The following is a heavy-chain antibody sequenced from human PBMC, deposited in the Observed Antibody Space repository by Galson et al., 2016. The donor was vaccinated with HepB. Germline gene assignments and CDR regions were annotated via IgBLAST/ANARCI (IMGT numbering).Heavy chain of an antibody. J-gene: IGHJ5*02. CDR2: TYYRSKWYN. CDR3: ARGPYPIGAGWPWFDP. D-gene: IGHD3-3*01. Sequence: CAISGDSVSSNSAAWNWIRQSPSRGLEWLGRTYYRSKWYNDYAVSVKSRITINPDTSKNQFSLQLNSLTHDDTAVYYCARGPYPIGAGWPWFDPWGQGTLLTVS. CDR1: GDSVSSNSAA. V-gene: IGHV6-1*01.